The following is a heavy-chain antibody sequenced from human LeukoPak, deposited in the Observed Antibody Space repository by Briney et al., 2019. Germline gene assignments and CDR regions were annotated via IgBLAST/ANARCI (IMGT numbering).Heavy chain of an antibody. Sequence: PGGSLRLSCAVSGFTFSSYSMSWVRQAPGKGLEWVSSISSSSSNIYYADSVKGRFTISRDNAKNSLYLQMNSLRAEDTAVYYCARVSGGYYYDSSGYHYDYWGQGTLVTVSS. V-gene: IGHV3-21*01. CDR1: GFTFSSYS. CDR3: ARVSGGYYYDSSGYHYDY. J-gene: IGHJ4*02. CDR2: ISSSSSNI. D-gene: IGHD3-22*01.